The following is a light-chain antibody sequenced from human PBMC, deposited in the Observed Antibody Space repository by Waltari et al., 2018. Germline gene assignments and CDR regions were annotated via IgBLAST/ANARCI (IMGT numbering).Light chain of an antibody. CDR2: WAS. Sequence: PDSLAVSLGERATISCRSSQSVLYNSNDKNYLAWYQQKPGQPPRLLIYWASTRESGVPDRFSGSGSGTDFTLTISNLQAEDVAVYYCQQYYRSRTFGQGTKVEIK. CDR3: QQYYRSRT. V-gene: IGKV4-1*01. J-gene: IGKJ1*01. CDR1: QSVLYNSNDKNY.